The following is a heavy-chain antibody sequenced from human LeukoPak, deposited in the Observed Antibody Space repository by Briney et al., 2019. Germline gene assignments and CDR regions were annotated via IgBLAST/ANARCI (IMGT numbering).Heavy chain of an antibody. CDR1: GGSFSGYY. CDR3: ARRYGRRITMVRGPNEAYFDY. V-gene: IGHV4-34*01. CDR2: TNHSGST. D-gene: IGHD3-10*01. J-gene: IGHJ4*02. Sequence: SETLSLTCTVYGGSFSGYYWSWIRQPPGKGLEWIGETNHSGSTNYNPSLKSRVTISVDTSKNQFSLKLSSVTAADTAVYYCARRYGRRITMVRGPNEAYFDYWGQGTLVTVSS.